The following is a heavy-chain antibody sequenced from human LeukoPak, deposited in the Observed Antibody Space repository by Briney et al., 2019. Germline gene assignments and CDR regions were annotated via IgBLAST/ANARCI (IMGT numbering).Heavy chain of an antibody. CDR2: IYYSGST. CDR3: ARGGRDIVVVPAARFDY. Sequence: SETLSLTCTVSGGSISSYYWSWIRQPPGKGLEWIGYIYYSGSTNYNPSLKSRVTISVDTSKNQFSLKLSSVTAADTAVYYCARGGRDIVVVPAARFDYWGQGTLVTVSS. V-gene: IGHV4-59*12. J-gene: IGHJ4*02. D-gene: IGHD2-2*01. CDR1: GGSISSYY.